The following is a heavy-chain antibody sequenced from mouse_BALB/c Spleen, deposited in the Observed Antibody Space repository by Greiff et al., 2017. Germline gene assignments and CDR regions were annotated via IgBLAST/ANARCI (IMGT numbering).Heavy chain of an antibody. D-gene: IGHD2-3*01. CDR3: ARSGDGYYLYYAMDY. J-gene: IGHJ4*01. CDR1: GFTFSSFG. Sequence: EVQGVESGGGLVQPGGSRKLSCAASGFTFSSFGMHWVRQAPEKGLEWVAYISSGSSTIYYADTVKGRFTISRDNPKNTLFLQMTSLRSEDTAMYYCARSGDGYYLYYAMDYWGQGTSVTVSS. V-gene: IGHV5-17*02. CDR2: ISSGSSTI.